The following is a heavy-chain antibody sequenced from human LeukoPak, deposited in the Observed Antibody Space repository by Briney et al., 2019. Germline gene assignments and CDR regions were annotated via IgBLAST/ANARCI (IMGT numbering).Heavy chain of an antibody. Sequence: PGGSLRLSCVASGFTFSDYYMSWIRQAPGKGLEWVGFIRSKAYGGTTEYAASVKGRFTISRDDSKSIAYLQVNSLKTEDTAVYYCTGSFGELSFFAYWGQGTLVTVSS. CDR2: IRSKAYGGTT. J-gene: IGHJ4*02. V-gene: IGHV3-49*03. CDR3: TGSFGELSFFAY. CDR1: GFTFSDYY. D-gene: IGHD3-10*01.